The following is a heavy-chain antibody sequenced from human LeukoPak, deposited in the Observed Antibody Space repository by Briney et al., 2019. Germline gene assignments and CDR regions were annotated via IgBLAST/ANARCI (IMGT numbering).Heavy chain of an antibody. CDR2: ISGSGRST. J-gene: IGHJ4*02. Sequence: GGSLRLSCAASGFTVSNYAMSWARQAPGKGLEWVSAISGSGRSTYYADSVQVRFTISRDNCKNTLYLQMNSLRAEDTAVYYCTKGTIWLPFDYWGQGTLVTVSS. CDR1: GFTVSNYA. CDR3: TKGTIWLPFDY. V-gene: IGHV3-23*01. D-gene: IGHD5-18*01.